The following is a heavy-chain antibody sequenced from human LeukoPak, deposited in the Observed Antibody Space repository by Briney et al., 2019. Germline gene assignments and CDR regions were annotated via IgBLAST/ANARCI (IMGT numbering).Heavy chain of an antibody. CDR3: ARGRGDDYVWGSYRRIYYFDY. V-gene: IGHV4-34*01. Sequence: PSETLSLTCAVYGGSFSGYYWSWIRQPPGKGLELIGEINHSGSTNYNPSLKSRVAISVDTSKNQFSLKLSSVTAADTAVYYCARGRGDDYVWGSYRRIYYFDYWGQGTLVTVSS. CDR1: GGSFSGYY. J-gene: IGHJ4*02. D-gene: IGHD3-16*02. CDR2: INHSGST.